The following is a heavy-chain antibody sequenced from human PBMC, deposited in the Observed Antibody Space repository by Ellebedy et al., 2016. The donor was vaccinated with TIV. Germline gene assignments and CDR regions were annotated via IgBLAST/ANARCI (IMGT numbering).Heavy chain of an antibody. CDR1: GFTFSSYA. CDR2: ISGSGGST. J-gene: IGHJ4*02. V-gene: IGHV3-23*01. Sequence: GESLKISCAASGFTFSSYAMSWVRQAPGKGLEWVSAISGSGGSTYYADSVKGRFTISRDDSMDTVYLQLNNLTAEYTATYFCVKDTAPYFGVFDYWGRGALVTVSS. D-gene: IGHD2-21*01. CDR3: VKDTAPYFGVFDY.